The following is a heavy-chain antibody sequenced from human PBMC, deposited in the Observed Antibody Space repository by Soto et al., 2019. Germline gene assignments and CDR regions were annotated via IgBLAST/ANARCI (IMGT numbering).Heavy chain of an antibody. D-gene: IGHD5-12*01. J-gene: IGHJ4*02. CDR2: IYNDGSTT. CDR3: ARNPSGVDIASTKD. CDR1: GLTFSTQG. Sequence: QVQLVESGGGVVQPGRSRRLSCVASGLTFSTQGMHWVRQAPGKGLEWVGVIYNDGSTTYYADSVKGRFTISRDNSKNTLYLQMNSLRAEDTAVYYCARNPSGVDIASTKDWGQGTLVTVSS. V-gene: IGHV3-33*01.